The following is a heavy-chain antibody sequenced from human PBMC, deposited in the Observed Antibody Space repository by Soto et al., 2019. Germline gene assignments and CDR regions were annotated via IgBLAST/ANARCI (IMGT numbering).Heavy chain of an antibody. CDR1: GFTFRTYG. CDR2: ISYDGSHK. Sequence: QVQLVESGGGVVQPGRSLRLSCAASGFTFRTYGMHWVRHAPGKGLEWVAVISYDGSHKYYADSVKGRFTISRDNSKNTLCLQMNSLRAEDTAVYYCANNYCDTSDCHNAFNIWGQGTMVTVSS. V-gene: IGHV3-30*18. D-gene: IGHD3-22*01. J-gene: IGHJ3*02. CDR3: ANNYCDTSDCHNAFNI.